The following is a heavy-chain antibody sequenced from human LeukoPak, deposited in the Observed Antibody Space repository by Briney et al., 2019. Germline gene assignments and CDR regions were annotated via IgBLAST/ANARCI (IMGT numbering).Heavy chain of an antibody. J-gene: IGHJ6*03. D-gene: IGHD6-13*01. CDR2: INHSGST. CDR1: GGSFSGYY. Sequence: PSETLSLTCAVYGGSFSGYYWSWIRQPPGKGLEWIGEINHSGSTNYNPSLKSRVTISVDTSKNQFSLKLSSVTAADTAVYYCARDPGPGTVYYYYMDVWGKGTTVTVSS. CDR3: ARDPGPGTVYYYYMDV. V-gene: IGHV4-34*01.